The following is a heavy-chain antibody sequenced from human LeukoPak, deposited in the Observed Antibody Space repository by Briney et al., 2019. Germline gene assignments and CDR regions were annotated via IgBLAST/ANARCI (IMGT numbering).Heavy chain of an antibody. CDR3: ARSRSGYGYEHGAFEI. V-gene: IGHV4-59*01. D-gene: IGHD5-12*01. Sequence: SETLSLTCTVSNDSISNYYWSWIRQPPGKGLEWIAYIDYRGSTTNNASLRSRITISVDTSRNQFSLKLRSVTAADTAVYYCARSRSGYGYEHGAFEIWGQGTMVTVSS. CDR2: IDYRGST. CDR1: NDSISNYY. J-gene: IGHJ3*02.